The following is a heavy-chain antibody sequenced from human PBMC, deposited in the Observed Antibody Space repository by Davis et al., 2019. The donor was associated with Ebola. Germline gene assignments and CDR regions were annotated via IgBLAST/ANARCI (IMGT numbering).Heavy chain of an antibody. CDR1: GGSISSYY. CDR3: ARHSLRHYYDSSGYYRYYYGMDV. V-gene: IGHV4-59*08. CDR2: IYYSGST. D-gene: IGHD3-22*01. J-gene: IGHJ6*04. Sequence: MPGGSLRLSCTVSGGSISSYYWSWIRQPPGKGLEWIGYIYYSGSTNYNPSLKSRVTISVDTSKNQFSLKLSSVTAADTAVYYCARHSLRHYYDSSGYYRYYYGMDVWGKGTTVTVSS.